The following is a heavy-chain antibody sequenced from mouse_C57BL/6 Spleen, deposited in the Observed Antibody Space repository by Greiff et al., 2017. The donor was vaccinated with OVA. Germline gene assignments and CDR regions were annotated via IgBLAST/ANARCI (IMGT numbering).Heavy chain of an antibody. D-gene: IGHD2-1*01. CDR2: IDPSDSYT. CDR1: GYTFTSYW. J-gene: IGHJ4*01. CDR3: ARGDGNYVGDY. Sequence: VQLQQPGAELVKPGASVKLSCKASGYTFTSYWMQWVKQRPGQGLEWIGEIDPSDSYTNYNQKFKGKATLTVDTSSSTAYMQLSSLTSEDSAVYYCARGDGNYVGDYWGQGTSVTVSS. V-gene: IGHV1-50*01.